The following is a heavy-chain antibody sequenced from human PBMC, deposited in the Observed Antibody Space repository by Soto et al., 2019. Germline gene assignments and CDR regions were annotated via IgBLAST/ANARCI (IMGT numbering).Heavy chain of an antibody. CDR3: ARSHLSGWFDP. V-gene: IGHV4-59*01. J-gene: IGHJ5*02. CDR1: GGSISSYY. CDR2: IYYSGST. D-gene: IGHD3-10*01. Sequence: SETLSLTCTVSGGSISSYYWSWIRQPPGKGLEWIGYIYYSGSTNYNPSLKSRVTISVDTSKNQFSLKLSSVTAADTAVYYCARSHLSGWFDPWGQGTLVTVSS.